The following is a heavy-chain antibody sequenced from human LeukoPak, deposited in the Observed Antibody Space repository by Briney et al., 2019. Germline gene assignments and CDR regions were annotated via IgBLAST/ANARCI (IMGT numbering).Heavy chain of an antibody. Sequence: ASVKVSCEASGYTFTGYYMHWVRQAPGQGLEWMGRINPNSGGTNYAQKFQGRVTMTRDTSISTANMELRRLRSDDTAVYYCAIVGATIGWFDPWGQGTLVTVSS. D-gene: IGHD1-26*01. CDR2: INPNSGGT. CDR1: GYTFTGYY. V-gene: IGHV1-2*06. CDR3: AIVGATIGWFDP. J-gene: IGHJ5*02.